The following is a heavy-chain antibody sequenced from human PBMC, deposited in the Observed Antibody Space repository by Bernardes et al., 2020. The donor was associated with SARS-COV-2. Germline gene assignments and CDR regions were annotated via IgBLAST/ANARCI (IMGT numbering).Heavy chain of an antibody. J-gene: IGHJ4*02. Sequence: ASVKVSCKASGYTFTGYYMHWVRQAPGQGLEWMGWINPNSGGTNYAQKFQGRVTMTRDTSISTAYMALSRLRSDDTAVYYCARDYGDYIGELYYFDYWGQGTLVTVSS. CDR3: ARDYGDYIGELYYFDY. CDR1: GYTFTGYY. V-gene: IGHV1-2*02. CDR2: INPNSGGT. D-gene: IGHD4-17*01.